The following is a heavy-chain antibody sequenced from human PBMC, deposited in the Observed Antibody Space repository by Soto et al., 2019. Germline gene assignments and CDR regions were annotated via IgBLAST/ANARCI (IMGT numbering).Heavy chain of an antibody. CDR3: ARFPPDAFDI. J-gene: IGHJ3*02. Sequence: ASVNVSCKASGYTLTIYAIHWVRQAPGQRLEWMGWINAGNGNTKYSQKFQGRVTITRDTSASTAYMELSSLRSEDTAVYYCARFPPDAFDIWGQGTMVTVSS. V-gene: IGHV1-3*01. CDR1: GYTLTIYA. CDR2: INAGNGNT.